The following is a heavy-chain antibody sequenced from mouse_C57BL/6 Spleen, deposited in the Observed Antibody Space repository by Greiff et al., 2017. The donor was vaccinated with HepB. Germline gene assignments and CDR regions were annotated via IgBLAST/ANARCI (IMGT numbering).Heavy chain of an antibody. Sequence: EVQVVESGGGLVQPGGSLKLSCAASGFIFSSYGMSWVRQTPDKRLELVATINSNGGSTYYPDSVKGRFTISRDNAKNTLYLQMSSLKSEDTAMYYCARMARTINWGQGTTLTVSS. J-gene: IGHJ2*01. CDR3: ARMARTIN. CDR2: INSNGGST. V-gene: IGHV5-6-3*01. CDR1: GFIFSSYG.